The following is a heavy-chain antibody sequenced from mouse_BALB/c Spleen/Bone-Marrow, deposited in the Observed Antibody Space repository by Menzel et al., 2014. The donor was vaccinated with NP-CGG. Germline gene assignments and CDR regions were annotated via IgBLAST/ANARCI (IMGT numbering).Heavy chain of an antibody. CDR3: ARVLRVYAMDY. J-gene: IGHJ4*01. CDR2: ISSGGSYT. Sequence: EVNLVDSGGGLVKPGGSLKLSCAASGFAFSSYDMSWLRQTPEKRLEWVATISSGGSYTYYPDSVKGRFTISRDNARNTLYLQMSSLRSEDTALYYCARVLRVYAMDYWGQGTSVTVSS. CDR1: GFAFSSYD. D-gene: IGHD2-4*01. V-gene: IGHV5-9*02.